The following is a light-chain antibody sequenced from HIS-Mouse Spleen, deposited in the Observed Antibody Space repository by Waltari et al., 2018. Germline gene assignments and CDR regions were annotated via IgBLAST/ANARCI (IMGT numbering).Light chain of an antibody. CDR3: CSYAGSSTYWV. CDR1: SSDVGSYNL. V-gene: IGLV2-23*01. Sequence: QSALTQPASVSGSPGQSIPISCTGTSSDVGSYNLVSWYQQHPGQAPKLMIYEGSKRPSGVSNRFSGSKSGNTASLTISGLQAEDEADYYCCSYAGSSTYWVFGGGTKLTVL. CDR2: EGS. J-gene: IGLJ3*02.